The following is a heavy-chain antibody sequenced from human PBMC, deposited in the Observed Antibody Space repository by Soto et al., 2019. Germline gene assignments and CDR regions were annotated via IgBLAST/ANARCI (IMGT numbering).Heavy chain of an antibody. J-gene: IGHJ6*03. CDR3: ARDPRDYLIQYYYYYMDV. Sequence: PGGSLRLACGASGFTFSSYGMHWVRQAPGKGLEWVAVIWYDGSNKYYADSVKGRFTISRDNSKNTLYLQMNSLRAEDTAVYYCARDPRDYLIQYYYYYMDVWGKGTTVTVSS. CDR1: GFTFSSYG. D-gene: IGHD4-17*01. V-gene: IGHV3-33*01. CDR2: IWYDGSNK.